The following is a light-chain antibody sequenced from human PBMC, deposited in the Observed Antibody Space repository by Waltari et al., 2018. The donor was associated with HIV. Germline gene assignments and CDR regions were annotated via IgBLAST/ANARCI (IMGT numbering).Light chain of an antibody. V-gene: IGKV3-20*01. CDR1: QSVSSSL. J-gene: IGKJ3*01. CDR3: KHDRSSQGFT. Sequence: EIVLMQSPGTLSLSPGERATLSCRATQSVSSSLLAWYQQKPGQAPRLLIYGASTRATGIPDRFSGSGSGTDFTLTISRLEPEDFAVYYWKHDRSSQGFTFGPGTKVDIK. CDR2: GAS.